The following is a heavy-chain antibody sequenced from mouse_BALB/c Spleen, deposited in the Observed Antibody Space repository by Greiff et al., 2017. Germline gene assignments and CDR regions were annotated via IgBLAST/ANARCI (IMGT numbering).Heavy chain of an antibody. CDR2: ISSGSSTI. V-gene: IGHV5-17*02. CDR1: GFTFSSFG. J-gene: IGHJ4*01. Sequence: EVQLQQSGGGLVQPGGSRKLSCAASGFTFSSFGMHWVRQAPEKGLEWVAYISSGSSTIYYADTVKGRFTISRDNPKNTLFLQMTSLRSEDTAMYYCARSEGDYWGQGTSVTVSS. CDR3: ARSEGDY.